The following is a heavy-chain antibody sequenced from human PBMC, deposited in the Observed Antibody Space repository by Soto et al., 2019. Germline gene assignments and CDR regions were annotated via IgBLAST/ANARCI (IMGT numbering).Heavy chain of an antibody. Sequence: PSETLSLTCAVSGYSISSSNWWGWIRQPPGKGLEWIGYIYYSGTTYYNPSLKSRVTMSVDTSKNLFSLKLTSVTAVDTAVYYCARREIQGPIDYWGQGTPVTVS. V-gene: IGHV4-28*01. CDR2: IYYSGTT. CDR1: GYSISSSNW. J-gene: IGHJ4*02. D-gene: IGHD1-26*01. CDR3: ARREIQGPIDY.